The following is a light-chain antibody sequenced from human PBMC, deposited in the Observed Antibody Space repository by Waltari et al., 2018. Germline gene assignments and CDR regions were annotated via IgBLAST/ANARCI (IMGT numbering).Light chain of an antibody. J-gene: IGLJ2*01. CDR2: DVT. CDR3: CSYAGSYTQVV. CDR1: SSDVGGYDY. V-gene: IGLV2-11*01. Sequence: QSALTQPRSVSGSPGQSVTISCTGTSSDVGGYDYVSWYQHHPGKAPKLMICDVTKRPSGVPDRFSGSKSGNTASLTISGLQAEDEAEYYGCSYAGSYTQVVFGGGTKLTVL.